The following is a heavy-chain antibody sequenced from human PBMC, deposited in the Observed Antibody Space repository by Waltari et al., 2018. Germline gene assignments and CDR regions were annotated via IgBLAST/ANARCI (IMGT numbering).Heavy chain of an antibody. CDR1: GFTFSSYA. CDR2: MSYNGRNI. Sequence: QVQLVESGGGVVQPGRSLRLSWVASGFTFSSYAMHWVRQAPGKGLEWVAVMSYNGRNIYYVDSVKGRFTISRDNSKKMLYMQMNSLRTEDTAIYYCARDYCDRTNCHGMDVWGQGTTVTVS. D-gene: IGHD3-22*01. V-gene: IGHV3-30*04. CDR3: ARDYCDRTNCHGMDV. J-gene: IGHJ6*02.